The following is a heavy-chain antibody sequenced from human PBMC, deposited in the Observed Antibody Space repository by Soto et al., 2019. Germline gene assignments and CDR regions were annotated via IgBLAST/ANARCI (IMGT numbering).Heavy chain of an antibody. Sequence: QVQLVQSGAEVKKPGSSVKVSCKASGGTFSSYAISWVRQAPGQGLEWMGGIIPIFGTANYAQKFQGRVKITADESTSTAYMELSSLRSEDTAVYYCAREGAMVRGNRYGMDVWGQGTTVTVSS. V-gene: IGHV1-69*12. CDR1: GGTFSSYA. CDR3: AREGAMVRGNRYGMDV. J-gene: IGHJ6*02. D-gene: IGHD3-10*01. CDR2: IIPIFGTA.